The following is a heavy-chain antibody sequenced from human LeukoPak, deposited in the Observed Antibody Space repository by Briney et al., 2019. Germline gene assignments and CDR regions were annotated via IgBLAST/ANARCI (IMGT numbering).Heavy chain of an antibody. Sequence: GGSLRLSCTASGFTLGDHAMSWVRQAPGGGGGWGGFIRIAAYGRTTENAASVKGRLTISSDDSKSTAYLQMNRLKTEDTAVYSCTRGPIQIWLYYGRDVWGQGTTVIVSS. CDR1: GFTLGDHA. CDR2: IRIAAYGRTT. J-gene: IGHJ6*02. D-gene: IGHD5-18*01. V-gene: IGHV3-49*04. CDR3: TRGPIQIWLYYGRDV.